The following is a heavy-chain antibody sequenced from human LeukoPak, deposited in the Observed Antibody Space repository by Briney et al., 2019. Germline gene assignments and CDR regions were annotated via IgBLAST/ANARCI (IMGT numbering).Heavy chain of an antibody. CDR2: IGDTT. Sequence: GGSLRLSCAASGFTFSTYAMSWVRQAPGKGLEWVSAIGDTTYYADSVKGRFTISRDNSKDTLSLQMNSLRAEDTAVYYCAKDIAQGYTFGSIEQDYWGQGTLVTVSS. D-gene: IGHD5-18*01. CDR3: AKDIAQGYTFGSIEQDY. J-gene: IGHJ4*02. V-gene: IGHV3-23*01. CDR1: GFTFSTYA.